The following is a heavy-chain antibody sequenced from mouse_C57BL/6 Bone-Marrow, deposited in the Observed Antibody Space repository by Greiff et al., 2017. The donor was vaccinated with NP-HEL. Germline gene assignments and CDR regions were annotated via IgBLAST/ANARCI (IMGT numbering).Heavy chain of an antibody. V-gene: IGHV14-4*01. D-gene: IGHD1-1*01. CDR3: TLITTVVDGYFDY. CDR2: IDPENGDT. J-gene: IGHJ2*01. Sequence: QLQQSGAELVRPGASVKLSCTASGFNIKDDYMHWVKQRPEQGLEWIGWIDPENGDTEYASKFQGKATITADTSSNTAYLQLSSLTSEDTAVYYCTLITTVVDGYFDYWGQGTTLTVSS. CDR1: GFNIKDDY.